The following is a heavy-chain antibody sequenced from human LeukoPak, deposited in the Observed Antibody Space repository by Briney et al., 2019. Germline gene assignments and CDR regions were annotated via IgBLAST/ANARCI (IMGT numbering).Heavy chain of an antibody. CDR3: ARGALGLTYSSSLYLGYHGLDV. J-gene: IGHJ6*02. D-gene: IGHD6-13*01. V-gene: IGHV3-30-3*01. Sequence: GGSLRLSCAASGFTFNNYAMFWVRQAPGNGLEWVSVISFDGNNRYYAASVKGRFTISRDNSKNVYLQMSSLRVEDTAVYYCARGALGLTYSSSLYLGYHGLDVWGQGTTVTVSS. CDR1: GFTFNNYA. CDR2: ISFDGNNR.